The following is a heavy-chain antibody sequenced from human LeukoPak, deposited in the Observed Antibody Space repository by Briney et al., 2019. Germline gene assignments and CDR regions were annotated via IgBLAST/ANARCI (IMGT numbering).Heavy chain of an antibody. CDR3: ARDRPYTGGWRGFDY. CDR1: GGTLSRYS. CDR2: IIPMFGIA. J-gene: IGHJ4*02. D-gene: IGHD6-19*01. Sequence: SVKVSCKASGGTLSRYSISWVRQPPGQGLEWMGGIIPMFGIANYAQKFQGRVTITADESTSTAYMELSSLRSEDTAVYYCARDRPYTGGWRGFDYWGQGTLVTVSS. V-gene: IGHV1-69*13.